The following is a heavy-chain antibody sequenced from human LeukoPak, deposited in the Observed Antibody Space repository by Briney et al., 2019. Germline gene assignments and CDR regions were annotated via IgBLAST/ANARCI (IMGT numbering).Heavy chain of an antibody. V-gene: IGHV4-59*01. CDR1: GGSISSYY. CDR3: ARAVGDYSAYFQH. D-gene: IGHD4-17*01. J-gene: IGHJ1*01. Sequence: PSETLSLTCTVSGGSISSYYWSWLRQPPGKGLEWIGYIYYSGSTNYNPSLKSRVTISVDTSKNQFSLKLSSVTAADTAVYYCARAVGDYSAYFQHWGQGTLVTVSS. CDR2: IYYSGST.